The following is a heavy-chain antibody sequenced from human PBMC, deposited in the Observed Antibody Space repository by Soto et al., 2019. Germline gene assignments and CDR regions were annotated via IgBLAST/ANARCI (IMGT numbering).Heavy chain of an antibody. CDR3: ATSQKGYNWNYFDH. CDR2: VFYTGFT. V-gene: IGHV4-39*01. Sequence: PSETMSLTCAVSGGSISGSYYYWAWLRQSPGKGPEWIGSVFYTGFTSYNPSLESRVSVSVDTSKSQFSLKLSAVTAADTAVYYCATSQKGYNWNYFDHWGQGALVTV. CDR1: GGSISGSYYY. D-gene: IGHD1-20*01. J-gene: IGHJ4*02.